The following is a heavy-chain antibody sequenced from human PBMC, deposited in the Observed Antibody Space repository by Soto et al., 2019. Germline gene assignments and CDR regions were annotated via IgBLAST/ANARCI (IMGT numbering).Heavy chain of an antibody. CDR2: INHSGST. CDR1: GGSFSGYY. V-gene: IGHV4-34*01. CDR3: AREAPVGAAVTYYYYYYLDV. D-gene: IGHD2-15*01. J-gene: IGHJ6*03. Sequence: SXTLSLTCAVYGGSFSGYYWSWIRQPPGKGLEWIGEINHSGSTNYNPSLKSRVTISVDTSKNQFSLKLSSVTAADTAVYYCAREAPVGAAVTYYYYYYLDVWGKGTPVTVSS.